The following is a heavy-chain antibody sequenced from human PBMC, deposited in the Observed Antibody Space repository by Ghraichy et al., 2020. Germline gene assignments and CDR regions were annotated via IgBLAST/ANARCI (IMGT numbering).Heavy chain of an antibody. CDR1: GFTFSSYS. CDR3: ARGGAVAGTYGYYFDY. D-gene: IGHD6-19*01. V-gene: IGHV3-21*01. J-gene: IGHJ4*02. CDR2: ISSSSSYI. Sequence: GESLNISCAASGFTFSSYSMNWVRQAPGKGLEWVSSISSSSSYIYYADSVKGRFTISRDNAKNSLYLQMNSLRAEDTAVYYCARGGAVAGTYGYYFDYWSQGTLVTVSS.